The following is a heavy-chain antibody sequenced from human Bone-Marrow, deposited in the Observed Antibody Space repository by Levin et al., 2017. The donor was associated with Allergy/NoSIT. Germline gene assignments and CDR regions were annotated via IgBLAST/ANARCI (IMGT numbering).Heavy chain of an antibody. CDR2: LYYTASA. CDR3: VRDRTRSIVDYFYYAMDV. CDR1: GDSISSTVHH. D-gene: IGHD1-26*01. V-gene: IGHV4-39*07. Sequence: KASETLSLTCTVSGDSISSTVHHWGWVRQPPGKGLEWIGSLYYTASAYSNPSLKSRVTISVDTSKNQFSLKLTSVTAADTAVYYCVRDRTRSIVDYFYYAMDVWGQGTTVTVSS. J-gene: IGHJ6*02.